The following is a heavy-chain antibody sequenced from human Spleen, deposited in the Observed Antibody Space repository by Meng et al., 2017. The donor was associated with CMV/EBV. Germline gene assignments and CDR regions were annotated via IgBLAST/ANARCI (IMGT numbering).Heavy chain of an antibody. V-gene: IGHV3-30*02. Sequence: GESLKISCAASGFTFSNYGIHWVRQAPGKGLEWLTFIRYDGTHKYYADSVKGRFTISREDSKNTVYLQLNSLRPEDTAVYYCAKDRGMYSSTWNWFDPWGQGTLVTVSS. D-gene: IGHD6-13*01. J-gene: IGHJ5*02. CDR1: GFTFSNYG. CDR2: IRYDGTHK. CDR3: AKDRGMYSSTWNWFDP.